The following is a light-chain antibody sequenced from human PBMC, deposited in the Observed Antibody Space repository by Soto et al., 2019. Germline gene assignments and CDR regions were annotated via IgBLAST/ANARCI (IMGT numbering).Light chain of an antibody. CDR3: QQYGSSPPAT. CDR2: ATS. J-gene: IGKJ1*01. CDR1: QSVGSSH. Sequence: EIVLTQSPGTLSLSPGERATLSCRASQSVGSSHLAWYQQKPGQAPRLLIYATSSRVTGTPGRFSGGGSGTDFTLTISRLEPEDFALYYCQQYGSSPPATFGQGTKVEI. V-gene: IGKV3-20*01.